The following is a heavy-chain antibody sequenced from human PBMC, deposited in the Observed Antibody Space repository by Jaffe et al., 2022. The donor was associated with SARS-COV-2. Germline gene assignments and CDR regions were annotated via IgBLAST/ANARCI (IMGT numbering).Heavy chain of an antibody. D-gene: IGHD6-13*01. CDR1: GFTFSSYG. Sequence: QVQLVESGGGVVQPGRSLRLSCAASGFTFSSYGMHWVRQAPGKGLEWVAVISYDGSNKYYADSVKGRFTISRDNSKNTLYLQMNSLRAEDTAVYYCAKGMGSSWSAVGNWFDPWGQGTLVTVSS. CDR3: AKGMGSSWSAVGNWFDP. V-gene: IGHV3-30*18. CDR2: ISYDGSNK. J-gene: IGHJ5*02.